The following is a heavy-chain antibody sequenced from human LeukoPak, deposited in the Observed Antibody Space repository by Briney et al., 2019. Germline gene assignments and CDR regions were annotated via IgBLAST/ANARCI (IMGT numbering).Heavy chain of an antibody. CDR2: ISGSGGST. V-gene: IGHV3-23*01. J-gene: IGHJ3*02. D-gene: IGHD6-13*01. Sequence: GSLRLSCAASGFTFSSYAMSWVRQAPGKGLEWVSAISGSGGSTYYADSVKGRFTISRDNSKNTLYLQMNGLRAEDTAVYYCAKFGQQLAMGRDAFDIWGQGTMVTVSS. CDR3: AKFGQQLAMGRDAFDI. CDR1: GFTFSSYA.